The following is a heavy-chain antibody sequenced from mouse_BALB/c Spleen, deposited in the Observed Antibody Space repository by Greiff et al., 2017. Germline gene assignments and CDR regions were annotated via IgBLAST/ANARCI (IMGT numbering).Heavy chain of an antibody. D-gene: IGHD2-14*01. CDR2: ISYSGST. V-gene: IGHV3-8*02. J-gene: IGHJ3*01. CDR1: GDSITSGY. CDR3: ARYYRYDAGAWFAY. Sequence: EVQLLESGPSLVKPSQTLSLTCSVTGDSITSGYWNWIRKFPGNKLEYMGYISYSGSTYYNPSLKSRISITRDTSKNQYYLQLNSVTTEDTATYYCARYYRYDAGAWFAYWGQGTLVTVSA.